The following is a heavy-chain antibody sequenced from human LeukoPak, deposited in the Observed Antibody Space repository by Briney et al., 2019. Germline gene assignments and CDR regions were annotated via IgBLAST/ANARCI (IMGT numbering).Heavy chain of an antibody. V-gene: IGHV3-23*01. CDR2: ISGSGGST. CDR1: GFTFSSYA. D-gene: IGHD6-19*01. CDR3: GRLALTPWYFDL. J-gene: IGHJ2*01. Sequence: GGSLRLSCVASGFTFSSYAMSWVRQAPGKGLEWVSGISGSGGSTYYADSVKGRFTISRDNSKNTVYLQMNSLRAEDTAVYYCGRLALTPWYFDLWGRGTLVTVSS.